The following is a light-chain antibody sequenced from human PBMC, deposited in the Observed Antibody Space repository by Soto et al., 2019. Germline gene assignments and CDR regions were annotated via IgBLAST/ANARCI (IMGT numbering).Light chain of an antibody. V-gene: IGKV3-20*01. CDR1: QSVSSSA. CDR3: QQYGDSPVT. J-gene: IGKJ4*01. Sequence: IVLTQSPGILSLSPGDRATLSCRASQSVSSSALAWYQQKPAQAPRLLVYGASNRATGLPDRFSGSGSGTDFTLTISRLEPEDFAFYFCQQYGDSPVTFGGGTNVE. CDR2: GAS.